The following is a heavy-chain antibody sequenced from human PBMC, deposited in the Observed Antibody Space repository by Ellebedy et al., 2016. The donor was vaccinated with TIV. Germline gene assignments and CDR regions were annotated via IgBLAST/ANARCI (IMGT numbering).Heavy chain of an antibody. D-gene: IGHD4-17*01. CDR2: LSSSRSTI. V-gene: IGHV3-48*01. Sequence: GESLKISCAASGFTFSSYSMNWVRQAPGKGLEWVSYLSSSRSTIYFADSVKGRFTISRDNAKNSLYLQMNSLRVEDTAVYYCARELSNTVTTSRYYYYYGMDVWGQGTTVTVSS. J-gene: IGHJ6*02. CDR1: GFTFSSYS. CDR3: ARELSNTVTTSRYYYYYGMDV.